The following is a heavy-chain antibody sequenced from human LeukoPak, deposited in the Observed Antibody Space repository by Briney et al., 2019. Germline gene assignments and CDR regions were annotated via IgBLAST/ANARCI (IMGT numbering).Heavy chain of an antibody. CDR3: ARRWDDYGDYFAFDI. V-gene: IGHV4-59*01. CDR1: GGSISNYY. Sequence: SETLSLTCTVSGGSISNYYWSWIRQPPGKGLEWIGFIYYTGSTNYSPSLKSRVTISVDTSKNQFSLKLSSVTAADTAVYYCARRWDDYGDYFAFDIWGQGTMVTVSS. D-gene: IGHD4-17*01. CDR2: IYYTGST. J-gene: IGHJ3*02.